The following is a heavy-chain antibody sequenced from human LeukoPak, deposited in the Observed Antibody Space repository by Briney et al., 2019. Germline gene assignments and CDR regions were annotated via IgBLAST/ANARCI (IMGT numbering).Heavy chain of an antibody. D-gene: IGHD3-22*01. Sequence: GASVKVSCKASGGTFSSYAISWVRQAPGQGLEWMGGIIPIFGTANYAQKFQGRVTITTDESTSTAYMELSSLRSEDTAVYYCARVVTMIVVVITTAENAFDIWGQGTMVTVSS. CDR3: ARVVTMIVVVITTAENAFDI. J-gene: IGHJ3*02. V-gene: IGHV1-69*05. CDR1: GGTFSSYA. CDR2: IIPIFGTA.